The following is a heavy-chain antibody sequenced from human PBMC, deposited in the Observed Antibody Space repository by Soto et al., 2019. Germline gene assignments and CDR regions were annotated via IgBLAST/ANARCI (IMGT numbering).Heavy chain of an antibody. CDR2: ISSSGSTS. J-gene: IGHJ4*02. D-gene: IGHD1-1*01. Sequence: EVQLVESGGGLVQPGGSLRLSCAASGFTFSDYEMNWVRQAPGKGLEWVSYISSSGSTSYYADSVKGRFAISRDNAKNSLYLQLSSLRAEDTAVYYCARGGRPGGIDYWGQGTLVTVSS. V-gene: IGHV3-48*03. CDR1: GFTFSDYE. CDR3: ARGGRPGGIDY.